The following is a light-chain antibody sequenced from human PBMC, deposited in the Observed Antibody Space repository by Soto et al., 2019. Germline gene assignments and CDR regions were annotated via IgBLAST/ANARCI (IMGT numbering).Light chain of an antibody. Sequence: DIQMTQSPSSLSASVGDRVTITCRASQGISTYLAWYQQKPGKVPRLLIYAIYILQSGVPSRFSGRGSGTDFTLTISSLQPEDVATYYCQNYHSDPFTFGPGTKVDIK. CDR1: QGISTY. CDR3: QNYHSDPFT. V-gene: IGKV1-27*01. J-gene: IGKJ3*01. CDR2: AIY.